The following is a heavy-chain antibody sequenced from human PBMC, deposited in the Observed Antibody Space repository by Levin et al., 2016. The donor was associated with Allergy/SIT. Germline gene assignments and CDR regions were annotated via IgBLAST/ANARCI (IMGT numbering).Heavy chain of an antibody. Sequence: WVRQAPGQGLEWIGIINPSGASTSYAQKFQGRATMTRDTSTSTVYMELSSLRSEDTVVYYCARSKSRMDVWGQGTTVTVSS. CDR3: ARSKSRMDV. V-gene: IGHV1-46*01. CDR2: INPSGAST. J-gene: IGHJ6*02.